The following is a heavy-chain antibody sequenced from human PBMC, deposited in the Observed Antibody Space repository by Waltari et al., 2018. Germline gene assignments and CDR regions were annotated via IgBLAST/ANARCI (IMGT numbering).Heavy chain of an antibody. CDR2: INNSGST. V-gene: IGHV4-34*01. CDR3: ARGGPLIEYNWFDP. Sequence: QVQLQQWGAGLLKPSETLSLTCAVYGGSFSGYYWSWIRQPPGKGLEWIGEINNSGSTNYNPSRKSRVTISVDTSKNQFSLKLSSVTAADTAVYYCARGGPLIEYNWFDPWGQGTLVTVSS. J-gene: IGHJ5*02. CDR1: GGSFSGYY.